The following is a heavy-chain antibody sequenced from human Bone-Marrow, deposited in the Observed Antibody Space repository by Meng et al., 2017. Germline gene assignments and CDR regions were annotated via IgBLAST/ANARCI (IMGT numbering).Heavy chain of an antibody. V-gene: IGHV4-31*05. D-gene: IGHD3-22*01. CDR3: AGVDSSGCSFGY. CDR1: GGSIGSYDLY. Sequence: QVQLRESGPGLEKPSASLTVTCTASGGSIGSYDLYWMRNGQGPGKEWKGIGNTRGGGSTYEKQSLDSVVNITLTSSRKLYILTLSFGSADDAVYYFAGVDSSGCSFGYWGQGTLVTVSS. CDR2: TRGGGST. J-gene: IGHJ4*02.